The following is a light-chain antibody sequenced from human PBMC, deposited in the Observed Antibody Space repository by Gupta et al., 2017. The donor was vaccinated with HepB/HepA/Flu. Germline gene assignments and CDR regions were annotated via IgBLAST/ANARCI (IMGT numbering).Light chain of an antibody. CDR1: RSNIGAGYV. J-gene: IGLJ2*01. Sequence: QSVLTPPPSVSGDPRQRVTTSCTGKRSNIGAGYVVQWYQQLPGRAPKLLIYGNTNRPSGVPDRFSGSKSGTSASLAITGLQAEDESDYYCQSFDNSLTAVVFGGGTQLTVL. CDR2: GNT. V-gene: IGLV1-40*01. CDR3: QSFDNSLTAVV.